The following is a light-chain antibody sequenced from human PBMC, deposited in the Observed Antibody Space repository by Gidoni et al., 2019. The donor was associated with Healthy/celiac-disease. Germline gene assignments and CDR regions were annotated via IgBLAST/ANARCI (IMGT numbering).Light chain of an antibody. CDR2: DAS. Sequence: EIGLTLSPATLSLSPGERATLSCRASQRVSSYLAWYQQKPGQAPKLLIYDASNRATGIPARFSGSGSGTDFTLTIRSLEPEAFAVYYCQLRSNWPPLTFGGGTKVEIK. V-gene: IGKV3-11*01. J-gene: IGKJ4*01. CDR3: QLRSNWPPLT. CDR1: QRVSSY.